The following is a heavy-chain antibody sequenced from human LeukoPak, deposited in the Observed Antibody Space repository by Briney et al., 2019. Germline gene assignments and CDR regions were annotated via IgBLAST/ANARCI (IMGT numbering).Heavy chain of an antibody. CDR2: IRNKVTSYST. CDR1: GFTFSDHY. CDR3: PRAQSRGDYFDY. Sequence: GGSLRLSCAASGFTFSDHYMDWVRQAPGKGLEWVARIRNKVTSYSTTYAASVEGRFTISRDDSKNSLYLQMISLTPEDTALYYCPRAQSRGDYFDYWGQGALVTVSS. V-gene: IGHV3-72*01. J-gene: IGHJ4*02. D-gene: IGHD2-15*01.